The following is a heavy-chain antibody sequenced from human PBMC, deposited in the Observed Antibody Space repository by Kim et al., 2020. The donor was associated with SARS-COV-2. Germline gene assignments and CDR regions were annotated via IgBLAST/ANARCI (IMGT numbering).Heavy chain of an antibody. V-gene: IGHV1-69*13. Sequence: SVKVSCKASGGTFSSYAISWVRQAPGQGLEWMGGIIPIFGTANYAQKFQGRVTITADESTSTAYMELSSLRSEDTAVYYCARDEGYYDFWSGSFGAFDIWGQGTMVTVSS. CDR2: IIPIFGTA. CDR1: GGTFSSYA. J-gene: IGHJ3*02. D-gene: IGHD3-3*01. CDR3: ARDEGYYDFWSGSFGAFDI.